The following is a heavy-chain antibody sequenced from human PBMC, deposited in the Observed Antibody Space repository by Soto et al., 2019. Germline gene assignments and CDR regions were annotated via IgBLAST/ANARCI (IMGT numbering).Heavy chain of an antibody. CDR1: GFTFSTAW. J-gene: IGHJ1*01. Sequence: EVLVVESGGGLVEPGGSLRLSCATSGFTFSTAWMTWVRQAPGKGLEWVGYIKSRIDGGTADYAAPVKGRFTISRDDSKNTLYLQMNSLKSVDTAVYYCTYLHYEHWGQGTLVTVSS. D-gene: IGHD3-10*01. V-gene: IGHV3-15*01. CDR2: IKSRIDGGTA. CDR3: TYLHYEH.